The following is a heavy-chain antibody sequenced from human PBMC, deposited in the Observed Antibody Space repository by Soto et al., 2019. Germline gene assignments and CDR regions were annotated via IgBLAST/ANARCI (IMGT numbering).Heavy chain of an antibody. J-gene: IGHJ4*02. D-gene: IGHD2-2*01. Sequence: PGGSLRLSCAGSGFGFSNAWLNWVRQAPGMGLEWVGRIKSKTDGGTTGYAAPVKGRFTISRDDSKNTLYLQMNSLKTEDTAVYYCTTDPPRYCSSTTYYLGHWGQGTLVTVSS. V-gene: IGHV3-15*01. CDR2: IKSKTDGGTT. CDR1: GFGFSNAW. CDR3: TTDPPRYCSSTTYYLGH.